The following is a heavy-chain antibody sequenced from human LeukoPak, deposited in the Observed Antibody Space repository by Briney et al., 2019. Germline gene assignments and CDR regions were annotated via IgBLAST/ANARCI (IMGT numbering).Heavy chain of an antibody. Sequence: SETLSLTCNVSGGFISRYYWSWIRQPPGKSLEGIGYIYYSGSTNYNPSLKSRLTISLDTSKNQFSLRLSSVTAADTAVYYCAREIVEGVHFDHWGQGTLVTVSS. V-gene: IGHV4-59*01. CDR2: IYYSGST. CDR3: AREIVEGVHFDH. J-gene: IGHJ4*02. CDR1: GGFISRYY. D-gene: IGHD1-26*01.